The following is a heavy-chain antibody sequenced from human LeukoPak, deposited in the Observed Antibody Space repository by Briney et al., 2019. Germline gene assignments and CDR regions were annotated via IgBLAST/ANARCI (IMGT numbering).Heavy chain of an antibody. J-gene: IGHJ5*02. CDR3: ARVIPTMVRGVIIKGNWFDP. V-gene: IGHV4-59*01. CDR2: IYYSGST. D-gene: IGHD3-10*01. Sequence: SETLSLTCTVSGGSISTFYWSWIRQPPGKGLEWIGYIYYSGSTNYNPSLKSRLTISVDTSKNQFSLKLSSVTAADTAVYYCARVIPTMVRGVIIKGNWFDPWGQGTLVTVSS. CDR1: GGSISTFY.